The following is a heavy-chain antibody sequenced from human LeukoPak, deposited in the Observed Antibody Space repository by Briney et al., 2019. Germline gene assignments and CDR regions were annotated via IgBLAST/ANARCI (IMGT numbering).Heavy chain of an antibody. Sequence: GGSLRLSCAASGFTFSSYSMNWVRQAPGKGLEWVSSISSSSSYIYYADSVKGRFTISRDNSKNTVYLQMNSLRAEDTAVYFCAKEYGYDYNYFYSMDVWGKRTTVTISS. CDR2: ISSSSSYI. CDR1: GFTFSSYS. J-gene: IGHJ6*03. D-gene: IGHD1-1*01. V-gene: IGHV3-21*01. CDR3: AKEYGYDYNYFYSMDV.